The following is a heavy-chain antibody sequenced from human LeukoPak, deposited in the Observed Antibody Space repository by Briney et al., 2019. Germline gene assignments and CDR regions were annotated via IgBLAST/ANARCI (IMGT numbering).Heavy chain of an antibody. J-gene: IGHJ6*02. D-gene: IGHD2/OR15-2a*01. V-gene: IGHV3-11*05. CDR3: ARDGPSISSVYYYYGMDV. CDR1: GFTFSGYY. CDR2: IGSSSTYT. Sequence: GGSLRLSCAASGFTFSGYYMSWVRQAPGKGLEWVSCIGSSSTYTNYADSVKGRFTISRDNAKNSLYLQMDGLRAEDTAVYYCARDGPSISSVYYYYGMDVWGQGTTVTVSS.